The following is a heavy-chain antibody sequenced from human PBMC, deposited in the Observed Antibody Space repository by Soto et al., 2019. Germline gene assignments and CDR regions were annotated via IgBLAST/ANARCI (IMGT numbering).Heavy chain of an antibody. CDR1: GFTFSNNG. V-gene: IGHV3-30*03. J-gene: IGHJ4*02. CDR3: AMDLYGGSSRFDY. CDR2: ISSDGSKK. Sequence: QVQLVESGGGVVQPGRSLRLSCVASGFTFSNNGIHWVRQAPGKGLEWVAVISSDGSKKYYADSVKGRFTISRDNSKNTLYRQMNSLRAEYTAVYYCAMDLYGGSSRFDYWGQGTLVTVSS. D-gene: IGHD2-15*01.